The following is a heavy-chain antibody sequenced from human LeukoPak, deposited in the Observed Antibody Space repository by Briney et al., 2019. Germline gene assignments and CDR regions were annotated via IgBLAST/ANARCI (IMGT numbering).Heavy chain of an antibody. V-gene: IGHV1-2*02. CDR1: GYTSTGYY. CDR2: INPNSGGT. J-gene: IGHJ6*02. CDR3: ARASRHNYYYGMDV. D-gene: IGHD1-1*01. Sequence: ASVKVSCKASGYTSTGYYMHWVRQAPGQGLEWMGWINPNSGGTNYAQKFQGRVTMTRDTSISTAYMELSRLRSDDTAVYYCARASRHNYYYGMDVWGQGTTVTVSS.